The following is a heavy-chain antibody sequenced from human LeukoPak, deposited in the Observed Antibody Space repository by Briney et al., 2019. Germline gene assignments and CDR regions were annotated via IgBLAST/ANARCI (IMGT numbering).Heavy chain of an antibody. J-gene: IGHJ4*02. CDR3: TTVLLWFGELSFDY. CDR1: GFTFSNAW. CDR2: IKSKTDGGTT. Sequence: GGSLRLSCAASGFTFSNAWMSWVRQAPGKGLEWVDRIKSKTDGGTTDYAAPVKGRFTISRDDSKNTLYLQMNSLKTEGTAVYYCTTVLLWFGELSFDYWGQGTLVTVSS. V-gene: IGHV3-15*01. D-gene: IGHD3-10*01.